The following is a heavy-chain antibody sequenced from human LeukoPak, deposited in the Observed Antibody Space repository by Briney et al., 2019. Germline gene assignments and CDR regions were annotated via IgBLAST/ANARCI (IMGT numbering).Heavy chain of an antibody. Sequence: GGSLRLSCAASGFPFRAYGLHWVRQAPGKGLEWVGVIFYDGSSQHYADVVKGRFTISRDNSQNTLYLHMNNLRVEDTAVYFCVRFVEGFDYWGRGALVTVSS. V-gene: IGHV3-33*01. D-gene: IGHD3-10*01. J-gene: IGHJ4*02. CDR2: IFYDGSSQ. CDR3: VRFVEGFDY. CDR1: GFPFRAYG.